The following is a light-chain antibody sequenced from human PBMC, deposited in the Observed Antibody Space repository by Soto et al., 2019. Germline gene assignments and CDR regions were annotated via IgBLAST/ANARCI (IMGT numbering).Light chain of an antibody. CDR3: CSYAGGSTYV. J-gene: IGLJ1*01. CDR1: SSDVGTYNL. V-gene: IGLV2-23*01. CDR2: EGT. Sequence: QSALTQPASVSGSPGQSITISCTGTSSDVGTYNLVSWYQQNPGKAPKLMIYEGTKRPSGVSNRFSGSKSGNTASLTISGLQAEDEADYYCCSYAGGSTYVFGAGTKVTV.